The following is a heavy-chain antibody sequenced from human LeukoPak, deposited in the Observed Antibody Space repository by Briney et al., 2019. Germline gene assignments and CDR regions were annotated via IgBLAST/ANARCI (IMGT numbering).Heavy chain of an antibody. CDR1: GGSISSTTYY. J-gene: IGHJ6*02. CDR2: IYYSGST. Sequence: SETLSLTCTVSGGSISSTTYYWGWIRQPPGKGLEWIGTIYYSGSTYYNPSFKSRVTISVDTSKNQFSLKLSSVTAADTAVYYCARAEFYYYYGMDVWGQGTTVTVSS. CDR3: ARAEFYYYYGMDV. D-gene: IGHD3-10*01. V-gene: IGHV4-39*07.